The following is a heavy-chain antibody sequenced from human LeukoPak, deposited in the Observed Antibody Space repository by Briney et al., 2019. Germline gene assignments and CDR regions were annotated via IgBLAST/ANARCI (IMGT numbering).Heavy chain of an antibody. Sequence: PGGSLRLSCAASGFTFSSYAMAWVRQPPGKGLEWVSAITSGGNTYFVDSVKGRFTISRDNSKNTVHLQMNSLRAEDTAVYYCLKDWGTYRAFDYWGQGTLVTVSS. J-gene: IGHJ4*02. D-gene: IGHD3-16*01. CDR1: GFTFSSYA. CDR2: ITSGGNT. V-gene: IGHV3-23*01. CDR3: LKDWGTYRAFDY.